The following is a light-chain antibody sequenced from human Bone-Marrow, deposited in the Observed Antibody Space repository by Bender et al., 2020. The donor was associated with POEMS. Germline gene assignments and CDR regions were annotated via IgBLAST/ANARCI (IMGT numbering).Light chain of an antibody. V-gene: IGLV2-23*01. CDR2: EGY. CDR3: CSYAGYDIGV. CDR1: SRNVGNYNL. J-gene: IGLJ3*02. Sequence: QSALTQPASVSGSPGQSITISCTGTSRNVGNYNLASWYQHHPGKAPKLIIYEGYQRPSGVSARFSGSKSGNTASLTISGLQPEDEADYYCCSYAGYDIGVFGGGTEVTVL.